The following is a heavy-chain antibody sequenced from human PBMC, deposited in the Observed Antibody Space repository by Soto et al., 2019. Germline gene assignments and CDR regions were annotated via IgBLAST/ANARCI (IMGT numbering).Heavy chain of an antibody. J-gene: IGHJ3*02. CDR2: IGTAGDT. Sequence: GGSLRLSCAASGFTFSSYDMHWVRQATGKGLEWVSAIGTAGDTYYPGSVKGRFTISRENAKNSLYLRMNSLRAGDTAVYYCERGRVGDDFDIWGQGTMVTVSS. CDR3: ERGRVGDDFDI. CDR1: GFTFSSYD. V-gene: IGHV3-13*01.